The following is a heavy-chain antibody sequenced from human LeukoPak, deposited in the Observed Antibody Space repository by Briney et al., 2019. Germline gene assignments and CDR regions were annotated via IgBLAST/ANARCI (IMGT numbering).Heavy chain of an antibody. CDR1: GGTFSSYA. Sequence: SVKVSCKASGGTFSSYAISWVRQAPGQGLEWMGGIIPIFGTANYAQKFQGRVTITADKSTSTAYMELSSLRSEDTAAYYCASPLTYYYDSSGYYFDYWGQGTLVTVSS. V-gene: IGHV1-69*06. D-gene: IGHD3-22*01. J-gene: IGHJ4*02. CDR2: IIPIFGTA. CDR3: ASPLTYYYDSSGYYFDY.